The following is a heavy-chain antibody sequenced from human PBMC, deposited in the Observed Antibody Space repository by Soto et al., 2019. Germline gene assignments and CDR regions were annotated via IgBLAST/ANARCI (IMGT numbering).Heavy chain of an antibody. CDR3: ARDAVARLSYFDY. D-gene: IGHD6-19*01. CDR2: IYYSGRT. V-gene: IGHV4-59*01. Sequence: QVQLQESGPGLVKPSETLSLTCTVSGGSISSYYWSWIRQPPGKGLELIGYIYYSGRTNYNPSLKRRVTISVDTSKNQFSLKLSAVTAADTAVYYCARDAVARLSYFDYWGQGTLVTVSS. J-gene: IGHJ4*02. CDR1: GGSISSYY.